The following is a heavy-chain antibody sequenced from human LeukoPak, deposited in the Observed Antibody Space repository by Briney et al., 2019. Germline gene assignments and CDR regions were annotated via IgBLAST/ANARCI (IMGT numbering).Heavy chain of an antibody. CDR3: ALRIAAAGKFDY. J-gene: IGHJ4*02. CDR1: GGSFSGYY. D-gene: IGHD6-13*01. Sequence: SETLSLTCAVYGGSFSGYYWSWIRQPPGKGLEWIGEINHSGSTNYDPSLKSRVTISVDTSKNQFSLKLNSVTAADTAVYYCALRIAAAGKFDYWGQGTLVTVSS. V-gene: IGHV4-34*01. CDR2: INHSGST.